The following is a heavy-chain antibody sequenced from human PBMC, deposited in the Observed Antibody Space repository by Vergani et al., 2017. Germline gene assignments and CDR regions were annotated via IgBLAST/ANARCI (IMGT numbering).Heavy chain of an antibody. J-gene: IGHJ5*02. D-gene: IGHD3-3*01. CDR1: GGTFSSYA. V-gene: IGHV1-69*01. CDR2: TIPIFGTA. Sequence: QVQLVQSGAEVKKPGSSVKVSCKASGGTFSSYAISWVRQAPGQGLEWMGGTIPIFGTANYAQKFQGRVTITADESTSTAYMELSSLRSEDTAVYYCARVEFGGYDFWSGYPNWFDPWGQGTLVTVSS. CDR3: ARVEFGGYDFWSGYPNWFDP.